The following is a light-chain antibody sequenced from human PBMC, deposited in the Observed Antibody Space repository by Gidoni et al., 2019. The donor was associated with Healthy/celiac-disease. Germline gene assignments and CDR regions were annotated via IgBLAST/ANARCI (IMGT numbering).Light chain of an antibody. J-gene: IGLJ2*01. CDR1: SLRSYY. CDR2: GKN. V-gene: IGLV3-19*01. Sequence: SSELTQDPAVSVALGQTVRITCLGDSLRSYYANWYQQKPGQAPVLVIYGKNNRPSGIPDRFSGSSSGNTASLTITGAQAEDEADYYCNSRDSSGTHLGVVFGGGTKLTVL. CDR3: NSRDSSGTHLGVV.